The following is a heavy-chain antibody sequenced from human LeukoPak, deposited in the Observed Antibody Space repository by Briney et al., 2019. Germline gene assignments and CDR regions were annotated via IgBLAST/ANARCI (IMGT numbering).Heavy chain of an antibody. CDR1: GFTFSSYA. Sequence: GGSLRLSCAASGFTFSSYAMSWVRQAPGKGLEWVSAISGSGGSTYYADSVKGRFTISRDNSKNALYLQMNSLRAEDTAVYYCAKALNFMVRGAYDYWGQGTLVTVSS. V-gene: IGHV3-23*01. D-gene: IGHD3-10*01. CDR2: ISGSGGST. CDR3: AKALNFMVRGAYDY. J-gene: IGHJ4*02.